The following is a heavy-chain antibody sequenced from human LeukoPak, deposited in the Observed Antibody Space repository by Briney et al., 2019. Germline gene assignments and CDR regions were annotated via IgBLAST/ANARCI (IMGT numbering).Heavy chain of an antibody. J-gene: IGHJ6*03. CDR1: GGSISSYY. V-gene: IGHV4-59*01. D-gene: IGHD3-16*01. CDR3: ARGGAYYYYYYMDV. Sequence: SETLSLTCTVSGGSISSYYWSWIRQPPGKGLEWIGYIYYSGSTNYNPSLKSRVTISVDTSKNQFSLKLSSVTAADTAVYYCARGGAYYYYYYMDVWGKGTTVTVSS. CDR2: IYYSGST.